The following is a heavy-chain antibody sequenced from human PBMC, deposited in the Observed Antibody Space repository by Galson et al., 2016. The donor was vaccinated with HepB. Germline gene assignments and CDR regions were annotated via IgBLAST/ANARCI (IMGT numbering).Heavy chain of an antibody. CDR3: TRDDSYGLEV. CDR2: INADGTST. CDR1: DFTFSGCG. D-gene: IGHD2-21*02. J-gene: IGHJ6*02. V-gene: IGHV3-74*01. Sequence: SLRLSCAASDFTFSGCGMHWVRQVPGKGLVWASYINADGTSTTYADSVKGRFTISRDNAKNTVHLQMNSLRAEDTAIYYCTRDDSYGLEVWGQGTTVTVSS.